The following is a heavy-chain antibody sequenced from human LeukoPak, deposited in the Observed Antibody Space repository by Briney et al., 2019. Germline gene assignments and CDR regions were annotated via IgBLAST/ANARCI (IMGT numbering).Heavy chain of an antibody. Sequence: PSETLSLTCTVSGGSISDYYWSWIRQPPGKGLEWIGYIYYSGSTNYNPSLKSRVTISVDTSKNQFSLKLSSVTAADTAVYYCARGLVGDYWGQGTLVTVSS. CDR2: IYYSGST. V-gene: IGHV4-59*12. J-gene: IGHJ4*02. D-gene: IGHD6-6*01. CDR3: ARGLVGDY. CDR1: GGSISDYY.